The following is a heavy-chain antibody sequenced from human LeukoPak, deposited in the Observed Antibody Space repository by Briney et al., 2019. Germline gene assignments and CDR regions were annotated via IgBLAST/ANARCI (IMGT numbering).Heavy chain of an antibody. CDR1: GFTFSSYG. CDR2: ISYDGSNK. V-gene: IGHV3-30*18. D-gene: IGHD3-10*01. J-gene: IGHJ4*02. Sequence: GGSLRLSCAASGFTFSSYGMHWVRQAPGKGLEWVAVISYDGSNKYYADSVKGRFTISRDNSKNTLYLQMNSLRAEDTAVYYCAKARLLWFGELMSPDFGYWGQGTLVTVSS. CDR3: AKARLLWFGELMSPDFGY.